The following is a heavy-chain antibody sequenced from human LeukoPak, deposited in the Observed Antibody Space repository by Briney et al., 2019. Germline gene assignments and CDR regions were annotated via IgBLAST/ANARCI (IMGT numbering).Heavy chain of an antibody. CDR3: ARDFIVGATVTEPLDY. D-gene: IGHD1-26*01. Sequence: GGSLRLSCVASGFTFSTYSMNWVRQAPGKGLEWVSSISSSDYIYYADSVKGRFTISRDNAKDSLYLQMYSLRADDTAVYYCARDFIVGATVTEPLDYWGQGTLVTVSA. V-gene: IGHV3-21*01. CDR2: ISSSDYI. J-gene: IGHJ4*02. CDR1: GFTFSTYS.